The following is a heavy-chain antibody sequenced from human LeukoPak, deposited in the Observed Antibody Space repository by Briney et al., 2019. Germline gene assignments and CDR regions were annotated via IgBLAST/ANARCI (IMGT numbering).Heavy chain of an antibody. Sequence: SETLPLTCAVYGGSFSGYYWSWIRQPPGKGLEWIGEINHSGSTNYNPSLKSRVTMSVDRSKNQFSLNLSSVTAADTAVYYCARVISDSTDAFDIWGQGTMVTVSS. D-gene: IGHD3-3*02. J-gene: IGHJ3*02. CDR3: ARVISDSTDAFDI. V-gene: IGHV4-34*01. CDR1: GGSFSGYY. CDR2: INHSGST.